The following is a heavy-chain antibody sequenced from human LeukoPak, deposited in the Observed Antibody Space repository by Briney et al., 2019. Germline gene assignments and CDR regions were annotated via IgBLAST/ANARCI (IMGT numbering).Heavy chain of an antibody. CDR1: GFTFSSYD. J-gene: IGHJ6*02. CDR2: IGTAGDT. Sequence: GGSLRLSCAASGFTFSSYDMHWVRQATGKGLEWVSAIGTAGDTYYPGSVKGRFTISRENARNSLYLQMNSLRAGDTAVYYCARGIAAAGTSSYYCYYYGMDVWGQGTTVTVSS. CDR3: ARGIAAAGTSSYYCYYYGMDV. V-gene: IGHV3-13*01. D-gene: IGHD6-13*01.